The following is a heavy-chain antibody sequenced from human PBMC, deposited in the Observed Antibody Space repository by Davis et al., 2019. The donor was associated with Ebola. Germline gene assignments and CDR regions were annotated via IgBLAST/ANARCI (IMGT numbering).Heavy chain of an antibody. CDR2: IYHTGST. CDR1: GDSISSNYY. CDR3: AKGKSTEGLGV. D-gene: IGHD1-14*01. Sequence: PSETLSLTCAVSGDSISSNYYWGWIRQPPGKRLEWIGSIYHTGSTYYNPSLKSRVTISVDTSKNQFSLKVSAVTAADTAVYYCAKGKSTEGLGVWGQGTTVTVSS. V-gene: IGHV4-38-2*01. J-gene: IGHJ6*02.